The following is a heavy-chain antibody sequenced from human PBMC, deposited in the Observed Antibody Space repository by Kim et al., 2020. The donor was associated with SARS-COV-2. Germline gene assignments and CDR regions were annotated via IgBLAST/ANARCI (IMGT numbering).Heavy chain of an antibody. CDR3: ARENAPHCSGGSCYFTGPLFGGWFDP. D-gene: IGHD2-15*01. CDR2: ISAYNGNT. V-gene: IGHV1-18*01. J-gene: IGHJ5*02. CDR1: GYTFTSYG. Sequence: ASVKVSCKASGYTFTSYGISWVRQAPGQGLEWMGWISAYNGNTNYAQKLQGRVTMTTDTSTSTAYMELRSLRSDDTAVYYCARENAPHCSGGSCYFTGPLFGGWFDPWGQGTLVTVSS.